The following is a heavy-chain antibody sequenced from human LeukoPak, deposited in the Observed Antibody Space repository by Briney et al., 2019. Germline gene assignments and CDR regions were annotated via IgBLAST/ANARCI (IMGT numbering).Heavy chain of an antibody. D-gene: IGHD6-19*01. CDR1: GYSFTSYW. V-gene: IGHV5-51*01. CDR3: ARIPGYSSGWGNWFDP. J-gene: IGHJ5*02. CDR2: IYPGDSDT. Sequence: GESLKISCKGSGYSFTSYWIGWVRQMPGKGLEWMGIIYPGDSDTRYSPSFQGQVTISADKSISTAYLQWSSLKASDTAMYYCARIPGYSSGWGNWFDPWGQGTLVTVSS.